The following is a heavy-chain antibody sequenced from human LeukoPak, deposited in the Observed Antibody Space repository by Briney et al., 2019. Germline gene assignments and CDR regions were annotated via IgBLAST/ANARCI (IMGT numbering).Heavy chain of an antibody. V-gene: IGHV4-30-4*01. Sequence: SQTLSLTCTVSGGSISSGDYYWSWIRQPPGKGLEWIGEINHSGSTNHNPSLKSRVTISADTSKNQFSLKLSSVTAADTAVYYCAGGSNYYYGMDVWGQGTTVTVSS. J-gene: IGHJ6*02. CDR1: GGSISSGDYY. CDR3: AGGSNYYYGMDV. CDR2: INHSGST.